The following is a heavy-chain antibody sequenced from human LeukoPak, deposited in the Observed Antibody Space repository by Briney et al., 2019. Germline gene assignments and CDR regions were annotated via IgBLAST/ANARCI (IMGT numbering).Heavy chain of an antibody. Sequence: GGSLRLSCAASGFTFSSYNMNWVRQAPGKGLEWVSYISSSSNTIYYADSVKSRFTISRDNAKNSLYLQMNSLTAEDTAVYYCARDPYSGAYGDTYYYFMDVWGKGTTVTISS. CDR1: GFTFSSYN. CDR2: ISSSSNTI. CDR3: ARDPYSGAYGDTYYYFMDV. J-gene: IGHJ6*03. V-gene: IGHV3-48*01. D-gene: IGHD1-26*01.